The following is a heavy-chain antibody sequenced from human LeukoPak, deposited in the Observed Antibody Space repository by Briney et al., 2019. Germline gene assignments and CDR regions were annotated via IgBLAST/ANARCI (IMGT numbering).Heavy chain of an antibody. CDR3: ARVSYDILTGYSYIDY. J-gene: IGHJ4*02. CDR1: GFTFSSYS. Sequence: GGSLRLSCAASGFTFSSYSMNWVRQAPGKGLEWVSSIRSSSSYIYYADSVKGRFTISRDNAKNSLYLQMNSLRAEDTAVYYCARVSYDILTGYSYIDYWGQGTLVTVSS. V-gene: IGHV3-21*01. CDR2: IRSSSSYI. D-gene: IGHD3-9*01.